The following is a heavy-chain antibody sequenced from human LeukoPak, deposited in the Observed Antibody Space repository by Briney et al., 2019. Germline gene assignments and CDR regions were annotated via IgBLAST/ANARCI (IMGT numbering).Heavy chain of an antibody. CDR1: GFTFSSYS. Sequence: GGSLRLSCAAPGFTFSSYSMNWVRQAPGKGLEWVSSISSSSRHIYYADSVKGRFTIFRDDAKNSLFLQVDSLRVEDTAMYYCVRDFSTVTTAYLHHWGQGTLLTVSS. V-gene: IGHV3-21*04. J-gene: IGHJ1*01. D-gene: IGHD4-17*01. CDR3: VRDFSTVTTAYLHH. CDR2: ISSSSRHI.